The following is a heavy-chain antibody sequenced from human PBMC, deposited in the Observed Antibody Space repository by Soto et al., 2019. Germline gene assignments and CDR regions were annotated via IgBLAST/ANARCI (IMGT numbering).Heavy chain of an antibody. Sequence: LGGSLRLSFAGSGFTVSYGYMNLVRQATGKGLEWVSVIYRGGDTFYEDSVKGRFTISRDNSKNTLYLQMNSLRAEDTAVYYCARGMYGSGSYYIGDAFDMWGQGTMVTVSS. CDR2: IYRGGDT. D-gene: IGHD3-10*01. CDR3: ARGMYGSGSYYIGDAFDM. J-gene: IGHJ3*02. CDR1: GFTVSYGY. V-gene: IGHV3-53*01.